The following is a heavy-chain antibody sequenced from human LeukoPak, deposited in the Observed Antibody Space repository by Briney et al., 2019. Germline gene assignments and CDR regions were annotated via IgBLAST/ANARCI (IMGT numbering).Heavy chain of an antibody. CDR3: ARESMWIHPYYFYY. Sequence: SETLSLTCTVSAGSISSYYWSWIRQPPGKGLEWIGYIYYSGSTNYNPSLKSRVTISVDTSKNQFSLKLSSLTAADTAVYYCARESMWIHPYYFYYWGQGTLVTVSS. J-gene: IGHJ4*02. V-gene: IGHV4-59*01. CDR2: IYYSGST. D-gene: IGHD5-18*01. CDR1: AGSISSYY.